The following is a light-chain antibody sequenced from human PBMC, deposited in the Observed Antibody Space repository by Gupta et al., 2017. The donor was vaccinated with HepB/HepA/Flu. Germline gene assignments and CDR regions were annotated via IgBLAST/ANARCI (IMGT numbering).Light chain of an antibody. CDR1: SLGEKS. V-gene: IGLV3-1*01. J-gene: IGLJ2*01. CDR2: QNS. CDR3: QAWDSGTAV. Sequence: SYDLSQPPSVAVSPGQTASLFCSGASLGEKSVSWYQKRTGQTPVLVMYQNSRRPSGIPERFSGSNSGDTATLTITGTQATDEADYYCQAWDSGTAVFGGGTKLTVL.